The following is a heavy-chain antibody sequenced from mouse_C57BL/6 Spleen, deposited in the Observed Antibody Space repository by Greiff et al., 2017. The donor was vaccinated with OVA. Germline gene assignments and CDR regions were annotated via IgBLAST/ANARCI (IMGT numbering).Heavy chain of an antibody. CDR1: GYTFTSYW. D-gene: IGHD2-5*01. CDR3: ARPRYSNYAAWFAY. CDR2: IYPGSGST. Sequence: QVQLQQPGAELVKPGASVKMSCKASGYTFTSYWITWVKQRPGQGLEWIGAIYPGSGSTNYNEKFKGKATLTVDTSSSTAYMQLSSLTSEDSAVYYCARPRYSNYAAWFAYWGQGTLVTVSA. J-gene: IGHJ3*01. V-gene: IGHV1-55*01.